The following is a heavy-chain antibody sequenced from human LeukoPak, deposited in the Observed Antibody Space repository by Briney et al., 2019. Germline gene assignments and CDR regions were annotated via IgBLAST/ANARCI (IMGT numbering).Heavy chain of an antibody. CDR3: ARAPRRTMAPIQLWPSDKYYFDY. Sequence: ASVKVSCKASGYTFTGYYMHWVRQAPGQGLEWMGRINPNSGGTNYAQKFQGRVTMTRDTSISTAYMELSRLRSDDTAVYYCARAPRRTMAPIQLWPSDKYYFDYWGQGTLVTVSS. CDR2: INPNSGGT. D-gene: IGHD5-18*01. V-gene: IGHV1-2*06. CDR1: GYTFTGYY. J-gene: IGHJ4*02.